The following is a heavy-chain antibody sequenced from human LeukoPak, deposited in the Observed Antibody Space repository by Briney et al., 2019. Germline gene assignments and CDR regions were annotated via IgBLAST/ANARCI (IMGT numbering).Heavy chain of an antibody. J-gene: IGHJ4*02. V-gene: IGHV3-21*04. CDR3: AKKPAYFDY. Sequence: PGGSLRLSCAASGFNFITYTMNWVRQAPGKGLEWVSSISSSSSYIYYADSVQGRFTISRGNAKKSLYLQMNSLRAEDTAVYYCAKKPAYFDYWGQGTLVTVSS. CDR2: ISSSSSYI. CDR1: GFNFITYT. D-gene: IGHD2-2*01.